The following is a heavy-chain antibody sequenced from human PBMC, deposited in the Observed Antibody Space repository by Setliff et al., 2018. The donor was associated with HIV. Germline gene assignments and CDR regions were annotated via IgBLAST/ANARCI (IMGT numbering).Heavy chain of an antibody. V-gene: IGHV1-46*03. Sequence: ASVKVSCKASGFNFTNYYIHWVRRAPGEGLEWVGVINASGDKTNYAQKFQGRLIITKDTSTSTVYMELSSLRSDDTAVYYCGRDYRSWIRAIGYWGQGTQVTVSS. CDR3: GRDYRSWIRAIGY. D-gene: IGHD5-12*01. CDR1: GFNFTNYY. J-gene: IGHJ4*02. CDR2: INASGDKT.